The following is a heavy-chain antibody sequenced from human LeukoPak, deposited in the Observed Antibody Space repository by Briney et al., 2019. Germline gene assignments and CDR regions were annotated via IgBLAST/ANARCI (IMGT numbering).Heavy chain of an antibody. CDR1: GFTFSSYW. Sequence: GGSLRLSCAASGFTFSSYWMNWVRQAPGKGLEWVANIKQDGTGKYYVDSVKGRFTISRDNAKSSLYLHMNSLRVEDTAVYYCGKKGFGELLFPDYWGQGTLVTVSS. V-gene: IGHV3-7*01. CDR2: IKQDGTGK. J-gene: IGHJ4*02. D-gene: IGHD3-10*01. CDR3: GKKGFGELLFPDY.